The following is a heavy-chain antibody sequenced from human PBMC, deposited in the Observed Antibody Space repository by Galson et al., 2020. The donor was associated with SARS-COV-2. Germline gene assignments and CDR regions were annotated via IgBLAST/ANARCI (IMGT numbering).Heavy chain of an antibody. D-gene: IGHD6-6*01. J-gene: IGHJ3*02. V-gene: IGHV3-30*02. CDR2: IRYDGSNK. CDR1: GFTFSSYG. Sequence: GGSLRLSCAASGFTFSSYGMHWVRQAPGKGLEWVAFIRYDGSNKYYADSVKGRFTISRDNSKNTLYLQMNSLRAEDTAVYYCAKDRGQLTVMGYDAFDIWGQGTMVTVSS. CDR3: AKDRGQLTVMGYDAFDI.